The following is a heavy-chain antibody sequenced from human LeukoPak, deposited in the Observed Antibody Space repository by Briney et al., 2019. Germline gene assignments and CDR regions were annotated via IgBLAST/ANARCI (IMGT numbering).Heavy chain of an antibody. J-gene: IGHJ6*03. Sequence: ASVKVSCKASGYTFTGYYMHWVRQAPGQGLEWMGWINPNSGGTNYAQKFQGRVTMTRDTSISTAYMELSRLRSDDTAVYYCAREGCSSTSCSHMDAWGKGTTVTVSS. CDR2: INPNSGGT. CDR1: GYTFTGYY. V-gene: IGHV1-2*02. D-gene: IGHD2-2*01. CDR3: AREGCSSTSCSHMDA.